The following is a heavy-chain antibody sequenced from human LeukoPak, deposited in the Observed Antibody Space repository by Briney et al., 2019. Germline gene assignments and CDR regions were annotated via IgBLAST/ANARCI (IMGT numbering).Heavy chain of an antibody. CDR1: GFTFDDYG. CDR3: ARALYSNYYYYMDV. J-gene: IGHJ6*03. D-gene: IGHD2-2*02. CDR2: INWNGGST. V-gene: IGHV3-20*04. Sequence: GGSLRLSCAAYGFTFDDYGMSWVRQAPGKGLEWVSGINWNGGSTGYADSVKGRFTISRDNAKNSLYLQMNSLRAEDTALYYCARALYSNYYYYMDVWGKGTTVTVSS.